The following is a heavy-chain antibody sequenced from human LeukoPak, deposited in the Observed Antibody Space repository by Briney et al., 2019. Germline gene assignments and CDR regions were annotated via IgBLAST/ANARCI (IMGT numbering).Heavy chain of an antibody. J-gene: IGHJ3*01. CDR2: ISSSGNSI. Sequence: PGGSLRLSCAASGFTFSTYEMNWVRQAPGKGLEWVSYISSSGNSIYYADSVKGRFTISRDNAKNSLYLQMNSLRAEDTAVYYCARGPFVLIEAATNDVFDVWGQGTMVTVSS. D-gene: IGHD6-13*01. CDR3: ARGPFVLIEAATNDVFDV. CDR1: GFTFSTYE. V-gene: IGHV3-48*03.